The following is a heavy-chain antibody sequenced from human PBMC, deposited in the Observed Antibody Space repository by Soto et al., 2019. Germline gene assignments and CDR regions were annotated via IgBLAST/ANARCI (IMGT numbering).Heavy chain of an antibody. Sequence: ASLKVSCKASGYPFTSYGSSWVRQAPGQGLEWMGWISAYNGNTNYAQKLQGRVTMTTDTSTSTAYMELRSLRSDDTAVYYCARTPPLEPVHFDYWGQGTLVTVSS. CDR2: ISAYNGNT. CDR1: GYPFTSYG. D-gene: IGHD2-15*01. V-gene: IGHV1-18*01. J-gene: IGHJ4*02. CDR3: ARTPPLEPVHFDY.